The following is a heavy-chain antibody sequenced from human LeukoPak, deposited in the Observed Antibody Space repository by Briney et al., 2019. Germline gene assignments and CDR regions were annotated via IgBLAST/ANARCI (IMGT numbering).Heavy chain of an antibody. V-gene: IGHV4-34*01. Sequence: SETLSLTCAVYGGSFSAYYWSWIRQPPGKGLERIGEINHSGSTNYNPSLKSRVTISVDTSKNQSSLKLRSVTAADTAVYYCAGQDLSSTGNSSFDDWGQGTLVTVSS. D-gene: IGHD4-23*01. CDR1: GGSFSAYY. CDR2: INHSGST. J-gene: IGHJ4*02. CDR3: AGQDLSSTGNSSFDD.